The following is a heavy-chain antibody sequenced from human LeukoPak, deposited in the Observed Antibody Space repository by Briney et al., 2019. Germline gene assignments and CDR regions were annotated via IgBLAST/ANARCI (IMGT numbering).Heavy chain of an antibody. J-gene: IGHJ4*02. CDR1: GYTFTSYG. Sequence: ASVKVSCKASGYTFTSYGISWVRQAPGQGLEWMGWISAYNGNTNYAQKLQGRVTMTTDTSTRTAYMELRSLRSDDTAVYYCAKDQHPQRALRFALDYWGQGTLVTVSS. D-gene: IGHD2-15*01. CDR3: AKDQHPQRALRFALDY. V-gene: IGHV1-18*01. CDR2: ISAYNGNT.